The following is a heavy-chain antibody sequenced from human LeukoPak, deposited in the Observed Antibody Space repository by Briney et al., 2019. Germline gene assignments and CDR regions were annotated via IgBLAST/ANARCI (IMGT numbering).Heavy chain of an antibody. CDR3: ARHRVRGAFFDY. D-gene: IGHD3-10*01. Sequence: SETLSLTCTVSGYSISSGYYWGWIRQPPGKGLEWIGSIHYSARIYYNPSLKSRLTISPDTSKNQFSLKLTSVTAADTAVYYCARHRVRGAFFDYWGQGTLVTVSS. J-gene: IGHJ4*02. CDR1: GYSISSGYY. CDR2: IHYSARI. V-gene: IGHV4-38-2*02.